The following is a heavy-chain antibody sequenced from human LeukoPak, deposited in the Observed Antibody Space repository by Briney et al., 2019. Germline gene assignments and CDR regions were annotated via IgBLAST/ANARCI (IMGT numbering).Heavy chain of an antibody. J-gene: IGHJ5*02. V-gene: IGHV1-18*01. CDR1: GGTFSSYA. CDR2: ISAYNGNT. Sequence: ASVKVSCKASGGTFSSYAISWVRQAPGQGLEWMGWISAYNGNTNYAQKLQGRVTMTTDTSTSTAYMELRSLRSDDTAVYYCADGTEGWFDPWGQGTLVTVSS. D-gene: IGHD1-1*01. CDR3: ADGTEGWFDP.